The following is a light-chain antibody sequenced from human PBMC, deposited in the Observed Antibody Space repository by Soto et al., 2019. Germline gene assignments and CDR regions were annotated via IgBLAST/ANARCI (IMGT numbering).Light chain of an antibody. V-gene: IGKV1-5*03. CDR2: KAS. J-gene: IGKJ1*01. Sequence: IEMALSPSTLSGPVGDSGASACVHSQTITSRLAWYQPKPRKPPKLLIYKASTLKSGVPSRFSGSGSGTEFTLTISSLQPDDFATYYCQHYNSYSEAFGQGTKV. CDR1: QTITSR. CDR3: QHYNSYSEA.